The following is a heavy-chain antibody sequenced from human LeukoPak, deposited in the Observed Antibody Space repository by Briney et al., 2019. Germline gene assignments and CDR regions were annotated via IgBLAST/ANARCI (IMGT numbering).Heavy chain of an antibody. CDR2: INPNSGGT. CDR1: GYTFTSYA. D-gene: IGHD1-14*01. Sequence: ASVKVSCKASGYTFTSYAMNWVRQAPGQGLEWMGWINPNSGGTNYAQKFQGRVTMTRDTFISTAYMELSRLRSDDTAVYYCASTGTSATTWGYYYYYMDVWGKGTTVTVSS. CDR3: ASTGTSATTWGYYYYYMDV. V-gene: IGHV1-2*02. J-gene: IGHJ6*03.